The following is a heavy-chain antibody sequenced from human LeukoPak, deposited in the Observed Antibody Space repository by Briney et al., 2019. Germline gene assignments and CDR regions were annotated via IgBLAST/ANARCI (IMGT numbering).Heavy chain of an antibody. J-gene: IGHJ5*02. CDR1: GFTFSSYA. CDR3: ARSGQLAGNNWSDP. Sequence: PGGSLRLSCAASGFTFSSYAMHWVRQAPGKGLEWVAVISYDGSNKYYADSVKGRFTISRDNSKNTLYLQMNSLRAEDTAVYYCARSGQLAGNNWSDPWGQGTLVTVSS. D-gene: IGHD1-14*01. CDR2: ISYDGSNK. V-gene: IGHV3-30-3*01.